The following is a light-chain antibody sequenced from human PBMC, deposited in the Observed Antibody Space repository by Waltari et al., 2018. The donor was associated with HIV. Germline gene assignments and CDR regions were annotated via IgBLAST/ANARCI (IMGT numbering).Light chain of an antibody. V-gene: IGKV3-20*01. Sequence: EIVSTPSPGTLSLSPGERATLPCRASQSVSSSYLAWYQQKPGQAPRLLIYGASSRATGIPDRFSGSGSGTDFTLTISRLEPEDCAVYYCQQYGSSPPVTFGQGTRLEIK. CDR1: QSVSSSY. J-gene: IGKJ5*01. CDR3: QQYGSSPPVT. CDR2: GAS.